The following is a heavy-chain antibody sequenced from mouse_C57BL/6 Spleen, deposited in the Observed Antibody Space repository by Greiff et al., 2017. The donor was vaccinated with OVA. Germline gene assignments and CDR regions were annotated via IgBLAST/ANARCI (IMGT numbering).Heavy chain of an antibody. J-gene: IGHJ2*01. CDR2: IRNKANGYTT. V-gene: IGHV7-3*01. D-gene: IGHD4-1*01. Sequence: EVKVVESGGGLVQPGGSLSLSCAASGFTFTDYYMSWVRQPPGKALEWLGFIRNKANGYTTEYSASVKGRFTISRDNSQSILYLQMNALRAEDSATYYCARYAKLTGLFDYWGQGTTLTVSS. CDR1: GFTFTDYY. CDR3: ARYAKLTGLFDY.